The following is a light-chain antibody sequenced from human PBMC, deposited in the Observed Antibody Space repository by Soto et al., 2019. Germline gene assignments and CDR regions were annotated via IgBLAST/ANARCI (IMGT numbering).Light chain of an antibody. J-gene: IGKJ4*01. CDR1: QSVSSSY. CDR3: QQYTSSPPLT. Sequence: EIVLTQSPGTLSLSPGERATLSCRASQSVSSSYLAWYQQKPGQAPRLLIYGASSRATGIPDRFSGSGSGTDFTITISRLEPEDFAMYYCQQYTSSPPLTFGGGTKVEIK. CDR2: GAS. V-gene: IGKV3-20*01.